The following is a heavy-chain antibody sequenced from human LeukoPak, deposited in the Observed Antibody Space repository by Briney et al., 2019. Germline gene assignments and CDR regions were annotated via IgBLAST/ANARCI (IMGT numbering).Heavy chain of an antibody. D-gene: IGHD6-19*01. CDR1: GFTFNIYV. CDR2: IGDRGSDT. CDR3: AKVGPPYSSGWSIEFDY. V-gene: IGHV3-23*01. J-gene: IGHJ4*02. Sequence: PGGSLRLSCAASGFTFNIYVMTWVRQAPGKGLEWVSAIGDRGSDTYYADPVKGRFTISRGNSKYTLYLQMNSLRAEDTAVYYCAKVGPPYSSGWSIEFDYWGRGTLVTVSS.